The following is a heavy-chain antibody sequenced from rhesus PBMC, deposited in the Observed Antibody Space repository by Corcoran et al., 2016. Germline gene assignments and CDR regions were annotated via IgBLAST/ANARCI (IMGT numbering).Heavy chain of an antibody. V-gene: IGHV4-173*01. D-gene: IGHD2-27*01. J-gene: IGHJ4*01. CDR3: VREAPGYWTSTIQTFDY. CDR2: SSGITKIT. CDR1: GGSISSDY. Sequence: QLQLQESGPGLVKPSETLSLTCAVSGGSISSDYWTCTRPTPRTGLEWVGRSSGITKITDYNPSLKSRVSISTDTSKNQFSLRLTSVTAADTAVYYCVREAPGYWTSTIQTFDYWGQGALVTVSS.